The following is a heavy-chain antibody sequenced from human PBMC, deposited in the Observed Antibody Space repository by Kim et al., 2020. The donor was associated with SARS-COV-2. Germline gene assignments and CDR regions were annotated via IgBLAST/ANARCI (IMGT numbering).Heavy chain of an antibody. D-gene: IGHD6-19*01. CDR2: IYYSGST. CDR1: GGSISSGGYS. J-gene: IGHJ4*02. CDR3: ARVVAVAAKHGGFFDY. Sequence: SETLSLTCAVSGGSISSGGYSWSWIRQPPGKGLEWIGYIYYSGSTYYNPSLKSRVTISVDRSKNQFSLKLSSVTAADTAVYYCARVVAVAAKHGGFFDYWGQGTLVTVSS. V-gene: IGHV4-30-2*01.